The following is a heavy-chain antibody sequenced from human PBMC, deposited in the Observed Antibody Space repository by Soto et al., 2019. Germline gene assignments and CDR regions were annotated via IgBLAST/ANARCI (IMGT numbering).Heavy chain of an antibody. CDR3: ERIIGEWLGNWFDP. J-gene: IGHJ5*02. CDR1: GGTFSSYA. Sequence: QVQLVQSGAEVKKPGSSVKVSCKASGGTFSSYAISWVRQAPGQGLEWMGGIIPIFGTANYAQKFQGRVTSTADESTSTAYMELRRLRSEDTAVYYCERIIGEWLGNWFDPWGQGTLVTVSS. CDR2: IIPIFGTA. V-gene: IGHV1-69*12. D-gene: IGHD3-10*01.